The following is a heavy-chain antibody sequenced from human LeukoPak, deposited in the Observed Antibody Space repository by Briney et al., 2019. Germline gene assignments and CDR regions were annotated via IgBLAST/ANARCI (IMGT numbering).Heavy chain of an antibody. D-gene: IGHD3-3*02. Sequence: SETLSLTCTVSGGSISSSSYYWGWIRQPPGKGLEWTGSIYYSGSTYYNPSLKSRVTISVDTSKNQFSLKLSSVTAADTAVYYCARAFYPGYYSYMAVWGKGTTVTVSS. J-gene: IGHJ6*03. CDR2: IYYSGST. CDR3: ARAFYPGYYSYMAV. V-gene: IGHV4-39*07. CDR1: GGSISSSSYY.